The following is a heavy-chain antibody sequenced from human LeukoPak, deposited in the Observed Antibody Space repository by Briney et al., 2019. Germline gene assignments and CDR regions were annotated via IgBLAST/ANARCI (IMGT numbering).Heavy chain of an antibody. CDR2: IYYSGST. CDR1: GGSISSYY. CDR3: ARGVYYDFWSGYYRGLNWFDP. D-gene: IGHD3-3*01. J-gene: IGHJ5*02. Sequence: SETLSLTCTVSGGSISSYYWSWIRQPPGKGLEWIGYIYYSGSTNYNPSLKSRVTISVDTFKNQFSLKLSSVTAADTAVYYCARGVYYDFWSGYYRGLNWFDPWGQGTLVTVSS. V-gene: IGHV4-59*01.